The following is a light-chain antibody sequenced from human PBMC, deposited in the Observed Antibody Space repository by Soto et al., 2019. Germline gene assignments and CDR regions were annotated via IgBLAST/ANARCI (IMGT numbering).Light chain of an antibody. V-gene: IGKV3-20*01. CDR2: GAS. Sequence: EIVLTQSPGTLSLSPGERATLSCRASHSVGSSHLAWYQQKPGQAPRILIYGASSRATGVPDRFSGSGSGTDFTLTISRLEPEDSAVYYCQQYVGLTFGQGTKVEI. CDR1: HSVGSSH. J-gene: IGKJ1*01. CDR3: QQYVGLT.